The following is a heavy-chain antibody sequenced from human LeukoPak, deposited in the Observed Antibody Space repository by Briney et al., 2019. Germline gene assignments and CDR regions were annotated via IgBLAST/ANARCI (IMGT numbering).Heavy chain of an antibody. J-gene: IGHJ4*02. CDR2: ISGSGGST. CDR1: GFTLSSYA. CDR3: AKALRYYYDSSGYYFDY. D-gene: IGHD3-22*01. V-gene: IGHV3-23*01. Sequence: GGSLRLSCAASGFTLSSYAMSWVRQAPGKGLEWVSAISGSGGSTYYADSVKGRFTISRDNSKNTLYLQMNSLRAEDTAVYYCAKALRYYYDSSGYYFDYWGQGTLVTVSS.